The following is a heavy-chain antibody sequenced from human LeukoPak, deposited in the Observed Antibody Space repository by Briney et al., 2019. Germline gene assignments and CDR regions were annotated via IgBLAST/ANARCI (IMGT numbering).Heavy chain of an antibody. V-gene: IGHV1-69*04. CDR3: AREQWSSSSWMTN. CDR1: GGTLISYV. D-gene: IGHD6-13*01. J-gene: IGHJ4*02. CDR2: INPILDIS. Sequence: SVKVSCKASGGTLISYVISWVRQAPAQGLEWMGRINPILDISHYAQKFQDRLTISADKFSATVYMELSSLRSEDTAIYYCAREQWSSSSWMTNWGQGALVAISS.